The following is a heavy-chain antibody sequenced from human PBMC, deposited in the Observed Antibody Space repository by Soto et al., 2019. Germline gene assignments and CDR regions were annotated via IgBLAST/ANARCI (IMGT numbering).Heavy chain of an antibody. CDR2: IYYSGST. Sequence: SETLSLTCTVSGGSISSYYWSWIRQPPGKGLEWIGYIYYSGSTNYNPSLKSRVTISVDTSKNQFSLKLSSVTAADTAVYYCAREVEWLVLGVSGWFDPWGQGTLVTVSS. CDR3: AREVEWLVLGVSGWFDP. J-gene: IGHJ5*02. V-gene: IGHV4-59*01. D-gene: IGHD6-19*01. CDR1: GGSISSYY.